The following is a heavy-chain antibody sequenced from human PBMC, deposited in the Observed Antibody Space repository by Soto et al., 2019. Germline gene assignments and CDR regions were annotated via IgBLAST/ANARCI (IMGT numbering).Heavy chain of an antibody. CDR3: ARVGEFKDPTVSDAFDI. CDR2: INPNGGAT. CDR1: GDSFNDYY. V-gene: IGHV1-2*02. Sequence: ASVKVSCKTSGDSFNDYYIHWVRQAPGQGLEWMGWINPNGGATKYAQKFQGRVTVTRDTSIRTVYMELSSLRSDDTALYYCARVGEFKDPTVSDAFDIWGQGTMVTVSS. D-gene: IGHD4-17*01. J-gene: IGHJ3*02.